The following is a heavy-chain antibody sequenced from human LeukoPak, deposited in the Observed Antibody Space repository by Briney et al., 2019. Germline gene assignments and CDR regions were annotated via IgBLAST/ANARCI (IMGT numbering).Heavy chain of an antibody. Sequence: PGGSLRLSCAASEFTFSTYWMHWIRQAPGKGLMWVSSINTDGIDTIYADSVKGRFTISRDNAKNSLYLQMNSLRAEDTAVYYCSTAKFDNWGQGTLVTVSS. CDR1: EFTFSTYW. V-gene: IGHV3-74*01. CDR3: STAKFDN. CDR2: INTDGIDT. J-gene: IGHJ4*02.